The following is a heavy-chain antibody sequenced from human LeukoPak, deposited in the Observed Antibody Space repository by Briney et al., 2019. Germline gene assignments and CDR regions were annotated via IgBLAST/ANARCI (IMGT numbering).Heavy chain of an antibody. J-gene: IGHJ4*02. CDR1: GFTFSNYW. CDR3: ATNYDFRSENY. CDR2: INSDGSNT. D-gene: IGHD3-3*01. Sequence: GGSLRLSCAASGFTFSNYWMHWVRQAPGNGLVWVSRINSDGSNTNYADSVEGRFTISRDNAKNTLYLQMDSLRAEDTAVYYCATNYDFRSENYWGQGTLVTVSS. V-gene: IGHV3-74*01.